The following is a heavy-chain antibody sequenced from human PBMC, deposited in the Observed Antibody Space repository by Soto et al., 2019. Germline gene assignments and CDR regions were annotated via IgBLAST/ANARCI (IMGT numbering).Heavy chain of an antibody. D-gene: IGHD4-4*01. CDR1: GFTFTSYD. Sequence: GGSLRLSCAASGFTFTSYDMHWVRQAPGKGLEWMALILHDGSAEYYADSVKGRFTISRDNSRSTLYLQMNSLRAEDTAVYYCARSRDGYSFYFYYGMDGWGQGTTVTVSS. CDR2: ILHDGSAE. J-gene: IGHJ6*02. CDR3: ARSRDGYSFYFYYGMDG. V-gene: IGHV3-30*03.